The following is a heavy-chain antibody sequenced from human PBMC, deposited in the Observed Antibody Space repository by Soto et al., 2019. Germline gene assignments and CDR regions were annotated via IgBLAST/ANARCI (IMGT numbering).Heavy chain of an antibody. CDR2: INHSGST. J-gene: IGHJ3*02. D-gene: IGHD2-15*01. V-gene: IGHV4-34*01. Sequence: PSETLSLTCAVYGGSFSGYYWSWIRQPPGKGLGWIGEINHSGSTNYNPSLKSRVTISVDTSKNQFSLKLSSVTAADTAVYYCARRYCSGGSCYSDMFDAFDIWGQGTMVTVSS. CDR1: GGSFSGYY. CDR3: ARRYCSGGSCYSDMFDAFDI.